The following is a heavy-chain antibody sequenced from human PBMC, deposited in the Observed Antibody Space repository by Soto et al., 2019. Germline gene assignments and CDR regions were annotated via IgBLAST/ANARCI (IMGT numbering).Heavy chain of an antibody. CDR2: IVPMLGTP. Sequence: SVKVSCKASGGTFDNFIMNWVRQTPGRGLEWMGGIVPMLGTPTYAEKFKGRVTISATGSTSTMYMEVTSLRSEDTAIYYCARNGTYSSSLSQYSGMDVWGQGTTVTVSS. CDR3: ARNGTYSSSLSQYSGMDV. CDR1: GGTFDNFI. J-gene: IGHJ6*02. D-gene: IGHD1-26*01. V-gene: IGHV1-69*13.